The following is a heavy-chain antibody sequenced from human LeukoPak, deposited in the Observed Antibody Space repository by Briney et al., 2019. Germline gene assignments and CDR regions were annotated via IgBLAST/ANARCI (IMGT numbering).Heavy chain of an antibody. V-gene: IGHV3-7*01. CDR3: ARDYSYGFLN. D-gene: IGHD5-18*01. Sequence: GGSLRLSCAASGFTFSNYWMTWVRQAPGKGLEWVANINRDGSERYYVDSVKGRFTISRDNAKNSLYLQMNSLRAEDAAVYYCARDYSYGFLNWGQGTLVTVSS. CDR1: GFTFSNYW. J-gene: IGHJ4*02. CDR2: INRDGSER.